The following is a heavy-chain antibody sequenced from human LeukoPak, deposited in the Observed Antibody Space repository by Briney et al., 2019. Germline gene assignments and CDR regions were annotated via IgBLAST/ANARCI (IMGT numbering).Heavy chain of an antibody. V-gene: IGHV4-38-2*02. CDR3: ATLAPGGYFDY. J-gene: IGHJ4*02. D-gene: IGHD3-16*01. CDR1: GYSISSGYY. CDR2: IYHSGST. Sequence: SETLSLTCTVSGYSISSGYYWGWIRQPPGKGLEWIGSIYHSGSTYYNPSLKSRVTISVDTSKNQFSLKLSSVTAADTAVYYCATLAPGGYFDYWGRGTLVTVSS.